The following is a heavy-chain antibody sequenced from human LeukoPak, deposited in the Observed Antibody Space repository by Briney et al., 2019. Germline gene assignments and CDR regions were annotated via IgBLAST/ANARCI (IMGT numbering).Heavy chain of an antibody. D-gene: IGHD3-22*01. CDR2: ISSKGELT. CDR3: ARDRPNYYGSDGHYYRRNGDY. CDR1: GLTFSIYA. J-gene: IGHJ4*02. V-gene: IGHV3-23*01. Sequence: GGSLRLSCAASGLTFSIYAMSWVRQAPGKGLEWVSSISSKGELTFYADSVKGRFTISRDNSESTLYLQMNILRAEDTAIYYYARDRPNYYGSDGHYYRRNGDYWGQGTLVTVSS.